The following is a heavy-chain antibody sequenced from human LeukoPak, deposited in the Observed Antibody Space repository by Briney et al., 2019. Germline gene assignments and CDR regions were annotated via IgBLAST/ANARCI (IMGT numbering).Heavy chain of an antibody. J-gene: IGHJ6*02. CDR1: GGSFSGYY. CDR2: INHSGST. CDR3: ARESCSGGSCYPRYRYYYYGMDV. D-gene: IGHD2-15*01. V-gene: IGHV4-34*01. Sequence: SETLSLTCAVYGGSFSGYYWSWIRQPPGKGLEWIGEINHSGSTNYNPSLKSRVTISVDTSKNQFSLKLSSVTAADTAVYYRARESCSGGSCYPRYRYYYYGMDVWGQGTTVTVSS.